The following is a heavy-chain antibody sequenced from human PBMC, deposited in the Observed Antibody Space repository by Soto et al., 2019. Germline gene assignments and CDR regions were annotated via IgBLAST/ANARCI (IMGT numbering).Heavy chain of an antibody. D-gene: IGHD6-13*01. CDR2: INHSGST. V-gene: IGHV4-34*01. CDR3: ARGRAGTGYYYYMDV. J-gene: IGHJ6*03. CDR1: GGSFSGYY. Sequence: SETLSLTCAVYGGSFSGYYWSWIRQPPGKGLEWIGEINHSGSTNYNPSLKSRVTISVDTSKNQFSLKLSSVTAADTAVYYGARGRAGTGYYYYMDVWGKGTTVTVSS.